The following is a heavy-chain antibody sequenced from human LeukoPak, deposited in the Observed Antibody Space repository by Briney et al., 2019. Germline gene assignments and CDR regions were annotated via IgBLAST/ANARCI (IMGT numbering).Heavy chain of an antibody. V-gene: IGHV3-30*04. CDR3: AKGVGGSANYYYMDV. CDR2: ISSAGGTT. J-gene: IGHJ6*03. Sequence: GRSLRLSCVASGFTFSSYSMHWVRQAPGKGLEWVAIISSAGGTTYYADSVKGRFTISRDNSKNTLYLQMNSLRVEDTAVYYCAKGVGGSANYYYMDVWGKGTTVTVSS. CDR1: GFTFSSYS. D-gene: IGHD3-10*01.